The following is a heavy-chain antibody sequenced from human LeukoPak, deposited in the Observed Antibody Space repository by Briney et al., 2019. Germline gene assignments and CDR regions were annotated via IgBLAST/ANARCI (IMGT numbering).Heavy chain of an antibody. CDR1: GFTFSSYA. CDR2: ISGSGGSS. Sequence: GGSLRLSCAASGFTFSSYAMSWVRQAPGKGLEWVSAISGSGGSSYYADSVKGRFTISRDNSKNTLYLQMGSLRAEDMAVYYCARGKYDFWSGAYYYMDVWGKGTTVTVSS. D-gene: IGHD3-3*01. V-gene: IGHV3-23*01. CDR3: ARGKYDFWSGAYYYMDV. J-gene: IGHJ6*03.